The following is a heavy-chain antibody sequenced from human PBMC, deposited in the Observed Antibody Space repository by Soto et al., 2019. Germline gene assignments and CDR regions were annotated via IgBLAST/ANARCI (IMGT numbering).Heavy chain of an antibody. CDR3: ARFNPTGYDFWSGYYILYYFDY. CDR1: GGSISSYY. CDR2: IYYSGST. D-gene: IGHD3-3*01. J-gene: IGHJ4*02. Sequence: SETLSLTCTVSGGSISSYYWSWIRQPPGKGLERIGYIYYSGSTNYNPSLKSRVTISVDTSKNQFSLKLSSVTAADTAVYYCARFNPTGYDFWSGYYILYYFDYWGQGTLVTVSS. V-gene: IGHV4-59*01.